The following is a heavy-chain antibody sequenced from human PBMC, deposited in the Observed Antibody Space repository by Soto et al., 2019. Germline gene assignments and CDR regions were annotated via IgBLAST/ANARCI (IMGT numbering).Heavy chain of an antibody. D-gene: IGHD2-15*01. Sequence: LSLTCAVSGGSISGGGYSWSWIRQPPGKGLEWIGYIYHSGSTYYNPSLKSRVTISVDRSKNQFSLKLSSVTAADTAVYYCARAPTHHCSGGSCYWVYFDYWGQGTLVTVSS. J-gene: IGHJ4*02. CDR1: GGSISGGGYS. CDR2: IYHSGST. V-gene: IGHV4-30-2*01. CDR3: ARAPTHHCSGGSCYWVYFDY.